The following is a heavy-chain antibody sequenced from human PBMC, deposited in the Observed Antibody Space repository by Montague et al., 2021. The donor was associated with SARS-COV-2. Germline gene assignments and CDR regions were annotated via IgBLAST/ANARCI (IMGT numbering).Heavy chain of an antibody. D-gene: IGHD3-16*01. CDR1: GVSISSNNYY. J-gene: IGHJ5*02. Sequence: SETLSLTCSVSGVSISSNNYYWTWIRPPPGKGLEWIGYIYSNGNTIFNPSLEGRVTTSIDTSKNHFSLRLTSVTPADTAVDYCAREVVGVKTNWLDTWGQGTLVTVSS. CDR3: AREVVGVKTNWLDT. V-gene: IGHV4-61*03. CDR2: IYSNGNT.